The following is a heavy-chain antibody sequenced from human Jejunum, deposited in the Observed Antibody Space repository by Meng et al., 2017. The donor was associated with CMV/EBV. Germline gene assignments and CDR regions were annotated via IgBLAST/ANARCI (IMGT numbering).Heavy chain of an antibody. Sequence: DSSRSSHWWSWVRQHRGKGLEWMGEVSPKESNNYNTSLKSRVTISGDRSKNQFSLRLSSVTAADTAVYYCARSRCTRTSCYTGTFDYWGQGTLVTVSS. D-gene: IGHD2-2*02. CDR3: ARSRCTRTSCYTGTFDY. CDR2: VSPKESN. V-gene: IGHV4-4*02. J-gene: IGHJ4*02. CDR1: DSSRSSHW.